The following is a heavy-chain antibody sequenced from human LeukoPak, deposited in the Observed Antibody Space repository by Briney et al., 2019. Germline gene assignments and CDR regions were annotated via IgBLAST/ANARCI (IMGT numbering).Heavy chain of an antibody. D-gene: IGHD3-10*01. Sequence: GGSLRLSCAASGFTLSFYGMHWVRQAPGKGLEWVAVISYDGSNKYYADSVKGRLTISRDNSKNTLYLQMNSLRAEDTAVYYCAKDVDPFGSGSYVEGFDYWGQGTLVTVSS. V-gene: IGHV3-30*18. CDR3: AKDVDPFGSGSYVEGFDY. CDR2: ISYDGSNK. CDR1: GFTLSFYG. J-gene: IGHJ4*02.